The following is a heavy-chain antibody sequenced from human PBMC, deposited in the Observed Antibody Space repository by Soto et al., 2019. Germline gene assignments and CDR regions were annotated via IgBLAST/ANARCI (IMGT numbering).Heavy chain of an antibody. CDR3: ASNQDFYDSSGYYY. CDR1: GGSISSSNW. J-gene: IGHJ4*02. CDR2: IYHSGST. Sequence: QVQLQESGPGLVKPSETLSLTCVVSGGSISSSNWWSWVRQPPGKWLEWIGEIYHSGSTNYNPSLKSRVTISVDKSKNQFSLKLNSVTDADTAVYYCASNQDFYDSSGYYYWGQGTLVTVSS. V-gene: IGHV4-4*02. D-gene: IGHD3-22*01.